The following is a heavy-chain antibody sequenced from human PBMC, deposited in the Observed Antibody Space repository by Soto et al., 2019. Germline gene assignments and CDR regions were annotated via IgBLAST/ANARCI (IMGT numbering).Heavy chain of an antibody. J-gene: IGHJ6*02. CDR3: ARVLYYGSGSYSPYGMDV. D-gene: IGHD3-10*01. V-gene: IGHV1-69*01. CDR1: GVSFNNNG. Sequence: QVQLVQSGAEVKKPGSSVKVSCKTSGVSFNNNGIGWVRQAPGHGLEWMGGVSPPFRTSNYARKFQGRISITADASTGTVNMELSSLPSEDTAQYYCARVLYYGSGSYSPYGMDVWGQGTRVTVSS. CDR2: VSPPFRTS.